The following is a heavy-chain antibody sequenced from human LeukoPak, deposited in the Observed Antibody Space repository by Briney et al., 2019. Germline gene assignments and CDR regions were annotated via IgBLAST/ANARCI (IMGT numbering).Heavy chain of an antibody. Sequence: PGGSLRLSCAASGFTFSTYSVNWVRQAPGKGLEWVSSISSSNNYIYYADSVRGRFTISRDNAKNSLYLQMNSLRAEDTAMYYCAREYHGSADYDSGGFYPNNQQWGQGTLVTVSS. D-gene: IGHD3-22*01. CDR2: ISSSNNYI. CDR3: AREYHGSADYDSGGFYPNNQQ. CDR1: GFTFSTYS. V-gene: IGHV3-21*01. J-gene: IGHJ1*01.